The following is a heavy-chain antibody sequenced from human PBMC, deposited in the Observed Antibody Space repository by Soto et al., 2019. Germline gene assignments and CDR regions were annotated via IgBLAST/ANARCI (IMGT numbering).Heavy chain of an antibody. V-gene: IGHV1-3*01. CDR3: ARDGARVTVFGVVYYFAY. J-gene: IGHJ4*02. CDR2: VNAGNGNP. CDR1: GYTFSSHA. D-gene: IGHD3-3*01. Sequence: ASVKVSCKASGYTFSSHAMHWVRQAPGQRLERMGWVNAGNGNPKYSQNFKGRVAITRDPSASTAYMERRSLRSEETAVYYCARDGARVTVFGVVYYFAYYGEGTLVTV.